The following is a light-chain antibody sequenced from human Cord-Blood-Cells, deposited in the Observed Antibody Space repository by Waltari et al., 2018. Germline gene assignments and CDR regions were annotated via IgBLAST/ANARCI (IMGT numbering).Light chain of an antibody. J-gene: IGKJ4*01. Sequence: IVLTHSPGTLSLSPVARATLSCRASQSVSSSYLAWYQQKPGQAPRLLIYGASSRATGIPDRFSGSGSGTDFTLTISRLEPEDFAVYYCQQYGSSPKLTFGGGTKVEIK. V-gene: IGKV3-20*01. CDR2: GAS. CDR3: QQYGSSPKLT. CDR1: QSVSSSY.